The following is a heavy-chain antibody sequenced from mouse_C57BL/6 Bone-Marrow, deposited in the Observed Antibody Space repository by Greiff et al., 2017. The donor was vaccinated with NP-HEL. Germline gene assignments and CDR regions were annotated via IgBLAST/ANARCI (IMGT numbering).Heavy chain of an antibody. J-gene: IGHJ2*01. CDR1: GYTFTSYW. CDR3: ARRDYDYVDY. CDR2: IYPGSGST. Sequence: VQLQQSGAELVKPGASVKMSCKASGYTFTSYWITWVKQRPGQGLEWIGDIYPGSGSTNYNEKFKGKSTLTVDKSSSTAYMQLSSLTSEDSAVYYCARRDYDYVDYWGQGTTLTVSS. D-gene: IGHD2-4*01. V-gene: IGHV1-55*01.